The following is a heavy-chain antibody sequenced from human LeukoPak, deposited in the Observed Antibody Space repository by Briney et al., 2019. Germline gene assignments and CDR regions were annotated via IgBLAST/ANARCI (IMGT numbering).Heavy chain of an antibody. Sequence: GASVRVSCKASGYTFTRNGISWVRQAPGQGLEWMGWISTYSGNTNYAQMFQGRVTMTTEKSTRIVYMGLRSLRYEDTAIYYCARDRDHAFDYWGQGTLVTVSS. V-gene: IGHV1-18*04. J-gene: IGHJ4*02. D-gene: IGHD2-21*02. CDR1: GYTFTRNG. CDR3: ARDRDHAFDY. CDR2: ISTYSGNT.